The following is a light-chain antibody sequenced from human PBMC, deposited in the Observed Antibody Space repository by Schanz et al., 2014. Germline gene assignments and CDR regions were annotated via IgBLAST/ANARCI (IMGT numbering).Light chain of an antibody. CDR3: QHYGTSPYP. Sequence: DIQMTQSPSTLSASVGDRVTITCRASQSISTWLAWYQQKPGKAPKVLIYDASSLESGVPSRFSGSGSGTEFTLTISRLEPEDFAVYYCQHYGTSPYPFGQGTKLEIK. J-gene: IGKJ2*01. CDR2: DAS. CDR1: QSISTW. V-gene: IGKV1-5*01.